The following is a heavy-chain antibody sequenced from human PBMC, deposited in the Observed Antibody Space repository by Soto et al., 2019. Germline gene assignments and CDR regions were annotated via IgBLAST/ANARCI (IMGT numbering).Heavy chain of an antibody. Sequence: SETLSLTCTVSGGSISSGVYYWSWIRHHPGKGLEWIGYIYYSGSTYYNPSLKSRVTISVDTSKNQFSLKLSSVTAADTAVYYCARGRASSSSLYYFDYWGQGTMVTVYS. CDR1: GGSISSGVYY. CDR3: ARGRASSSSLYYFDY. J-gene: IGHJ4*02. CDR2: IYYSGST. D-gene: IGHD6-6*01. V-gene: IGHV4-31*03.